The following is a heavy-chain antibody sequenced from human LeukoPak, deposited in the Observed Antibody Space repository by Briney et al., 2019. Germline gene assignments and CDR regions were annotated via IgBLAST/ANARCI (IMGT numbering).Heavy chain of an antibody. J-gene: IGHJ4*02. V-gene: IGHV3-30*04. CDR3: TKGTNAARHYFDY. Sequence: PGGSLRLSCSASGFTFKTYAAHWVRQAPGKGLEWLAVLSHDGGSEYYAGSVKGRFTISRDNAKNSLYLQTNSLRAEDTALYYCTKGTNAARHYFDYWGQGTLVTVSS. D-gene: IGHD2-15*01. CDR1: GFTFKTYA. CDR2: LSHDGGSE.